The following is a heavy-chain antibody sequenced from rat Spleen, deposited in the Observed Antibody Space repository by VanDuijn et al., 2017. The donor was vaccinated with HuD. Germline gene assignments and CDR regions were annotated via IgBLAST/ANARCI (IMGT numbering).Heavy chain of an antibody. Sequence: QVQLKESGPGLVQPSQTLSLTCTVSGFSLTGNNVHWVRQPPGKGLEWMGRMRYDGDTYYNSALKSRLSISRDTSENQVFLKMNSLQTDDTAIYFCTGDRHSPGVMDAWGQGASVTVSS. CDR2: MRYDGDT. V-gene: IGHV2S30*01. D-gene: IGHD1-4*01. CDR3: TGDRHSPGVMDA. J-gene: IGHJ4*01. CDR1: GFSLTGNN.